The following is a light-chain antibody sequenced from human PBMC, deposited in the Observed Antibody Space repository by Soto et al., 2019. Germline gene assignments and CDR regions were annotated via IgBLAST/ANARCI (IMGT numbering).Light chain of an antibody. Sequence: IHIIHSPSTLSASLVDRVTITCQASQSISSCLAWYQQKPGKAPKLLIYDVSSLESGVPSRFSGSGSGTEFTLTITSLQPDDFATYYCQQYNSYSWTFGQGTKVDIK. J-gene: IGKJ1*01. CDR2: DVS. CDR3: QQYNSYSWT. V-gene: IGKV1-5*01. CDR1: QSISSC.